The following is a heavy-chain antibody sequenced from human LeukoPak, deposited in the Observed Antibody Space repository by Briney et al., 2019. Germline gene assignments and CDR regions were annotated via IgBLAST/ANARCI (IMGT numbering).Heavy chain of an antibody. Sequence: GGSLRLSCAASGFTFSSYGMHWVRQAPGKGLEWVAVISYDGSNKYYADSVKGRFTISRDNAKNSLYLQMNSLRAEDTAVYYCARDSLRYYDSSGYPDYWGQGTLVTVSS. D-gene: IGHD3-22*01. CDR3: ARDSLRYYDSSGYPDY. CDR1: GFTFSSYG. V-gene: IGHV3-33*05. CDR2: ISYDGSNK. J-gene: IGHJ4*02.